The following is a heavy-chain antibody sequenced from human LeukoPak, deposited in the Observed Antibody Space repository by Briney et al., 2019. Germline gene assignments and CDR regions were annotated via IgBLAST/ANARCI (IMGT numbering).Heavy chain of an antibody. CDR2: IKSKTDGGTT. J-gene: IGHJ4*02. CDR1: GXTFSNAC. V-gene: IGHV3-15*01. CDR3: TAPRREIAVAGGDY. D-gene: IGHD6-19*01. Sequence: KPGGSLRLSFAASGXTFSNACVSWVRQAPGKGLEWVGRIKSKTDGGTTEYAAPVKGRFTISRDDSKNTLYLQMNSLKSEDTAVYYCTAPRREIAVAGGDYWGQGTLVTVSS.